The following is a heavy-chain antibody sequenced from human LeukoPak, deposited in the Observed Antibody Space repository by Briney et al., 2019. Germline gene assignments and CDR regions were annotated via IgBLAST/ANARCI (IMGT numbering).Heavy chain of an antibody. CDR2: INPNSGGT. V-gene: IGHV1-2*02. CDR3: ASDRGYCSSTSCYTTFDY. D-gene: IGHD2-2*02. CDR1: GYTFTNYF. J-gene: IGHJ4*02. Sequence: ASVKVSCKASGYTFTNYFVHWVRQAPGQGLEWMGWINPNSGGTNYAQKFQGRVTMTRDTSISTAYMELSRLRSDDTAVYYCASDRGYCSSTSCYTTFDYWGQGTLVTVSS.